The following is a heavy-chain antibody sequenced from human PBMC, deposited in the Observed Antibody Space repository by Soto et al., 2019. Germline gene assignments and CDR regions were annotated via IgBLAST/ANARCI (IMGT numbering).Heavy chain of an antibody. CDR2: IYYSGST. Sequence: LTCAVAGGSISSLGYSWSWIRQPPGKGLEWIGYIYYSGSTNYNPSLKSRVTISVDTSKNQFSLKLSSVTAADTAVSYSGRLTVLLHWFDPWGQGTLVAVSS. CDR3: GRLTVLLHWFDP. J-gene: IGHJ5*02. CDR1: GGSISSLGYS. V-gene: IGHV4-30-2*03. D-gene: IGHD3-10*01.